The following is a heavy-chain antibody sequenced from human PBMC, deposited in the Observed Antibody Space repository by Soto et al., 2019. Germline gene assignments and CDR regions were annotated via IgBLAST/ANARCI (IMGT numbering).Heavy chain of an antibody. CDR1: GGSISCGGYY. CDR3: ARARVRGVAFDI. V-gene: IGHV4-31*03. CDR2: IYYSGST. D-gene: IGHD3-10*01. Sequence: QVQLQESGPGLVKPSQTLSLTCTVSGGSISCGGYYWSWIRQHPGKGLEWIGYIYYSGSTYYNPSLKSRVTISVDTSKNQFSLKLSSVTAADTAVYYCARARVRGVAFDIWGQGTMVTVSS. J-gene: IGHJ3*02.